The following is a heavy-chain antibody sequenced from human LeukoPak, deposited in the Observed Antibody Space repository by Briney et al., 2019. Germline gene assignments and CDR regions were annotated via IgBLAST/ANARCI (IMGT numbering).Heavy chain of an antibody. Sequence: SETLCLTCTVSGGSISSGGYYWSWIRQHPGKGLEWIGYIYYSGSTYYNPSLKSRVTISVDTSKNQFSLKLSSVTAADTAVYYCARAMVYAKGPFDYWGQGTLVTVSS. CDR3: ARAMVYAKGPFDY. D-gene: IGHD2-8*01. CDR2: IYYSGST. J-gene: IGHJ4*02. CDR1: GGSISSGGYY. V-gene: IGHV4-31*03.